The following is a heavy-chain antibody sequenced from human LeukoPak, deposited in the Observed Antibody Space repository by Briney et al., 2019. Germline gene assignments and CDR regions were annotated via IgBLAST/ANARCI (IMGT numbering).Heavy chain of an antibody. CDR2: IIPIFGTA. V-gene: IGHV1-69*05. CDR1: GYTFTGYY. Sequence: SVKVSCKASGYTFTGYYMHWVRQAPGQGLEWMGRIIPIFGTANYAQKFQGRVTITTDESTSTAYMELSSLRSEDTAVYYCARSGGYYDSSGYPAEYFQHWGQGTLVTVSS. J-gene: IGHJ1*01. CDR3: ARSGGYYDSSGYPAEYFQH. D-gene: IGHD3-22*01.